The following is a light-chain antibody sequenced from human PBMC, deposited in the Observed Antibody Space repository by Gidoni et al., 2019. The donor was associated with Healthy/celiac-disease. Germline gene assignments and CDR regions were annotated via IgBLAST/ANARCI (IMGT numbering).Light chain of an antibody. CDR2: DAS. CDR3: QQRSNWPPLWT. CDR1: QSVSSY. Sequence: EIVLTQSPATLSLSPGERATLSCRASQSVSSYLAWYQQKPGQAPRLLIYDASNRATGIPARFSGSESGTDFTLTISSLEPEDFAVYYCQQRSNWPPLWTFGQGTKLEIK. J-gene: IGKJ2*02. V-gene: IGKV3-11*01.